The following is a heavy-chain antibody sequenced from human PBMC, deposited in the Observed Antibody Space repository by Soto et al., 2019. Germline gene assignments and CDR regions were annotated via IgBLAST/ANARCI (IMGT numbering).Heavy chain of an antibody. CDR1: GFTFSSSS. J-gene: IGHJ6*02. Sequence: GGSLRLSCVASGFTFSSSSMNWVRQAPGKGLEWVSSISGTSDYISYAESVKGRFTISRDNAKNALYLQMNSLRAEDTAVYYCARDTARAMVRIYYGMDVWGQGTTVTVSS. CDR3: ARDTARAMVRIYYGMDV. D-gene: IGHD3-10*01. V-gene: IGHV3-21*01. CDR2: ISGTSDYI.